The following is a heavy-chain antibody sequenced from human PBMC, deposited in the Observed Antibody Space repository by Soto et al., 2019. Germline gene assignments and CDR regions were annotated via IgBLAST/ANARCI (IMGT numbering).Heavy chain of an antibody. CDR2: ISGSGGST. V-gene: IGHV3-23*01. CDR1: GFTFSSYA. CDR3: AKETLTCSGGSCYTDLDY. J-gene: IGHJ4*02. Sequence: EVQLLESGGGLVQPGGSLRLSCAASGFTFSSYAMSWVRQAPGKGLEWVSAISGSGGSTYYADSVKGRFTISRDNYKNTLYLKMNSLRAEDTAVYYCAKETLTCSGGSCYTDLDYWGQGTLVNVSS. D-gene: IGHD2-15*01.